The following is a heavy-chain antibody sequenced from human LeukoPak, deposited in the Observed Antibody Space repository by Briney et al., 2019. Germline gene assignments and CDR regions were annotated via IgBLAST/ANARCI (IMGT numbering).Heavy chain of an antibody. Sequence: SETLSLICAVYGGSFSGYYWSWIRQPPGKGLEWIGEINHSGSTNYNPSLKSRVTISVDTSKNQFSLKLSSVTAADTAVYFCARDEGSSYPFDYWGQGTLVTVSS. CDR3: ARDEGSSYPFDY. CDR1: GGSFSGYY. V-gene: IGHV4-34*01. J-gene: IGHJ4*02. CDR2: INHSGST. D-gene: IGHD2-2*01.